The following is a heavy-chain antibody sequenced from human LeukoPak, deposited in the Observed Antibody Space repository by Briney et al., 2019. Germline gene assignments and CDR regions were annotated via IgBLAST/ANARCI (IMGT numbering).Heavy chain of an antibody. CDR1: GFTFSSYG. CDR3: AREFGPSGWYGHYYGMDV. D-gene: IGHD6-19*01. CDR2: ISYDGSNK. Sequence: QPGRSLRLSCAASGFTFSSYGMHWVRQAPGKGLEWVAVISYDGSNKYYADSVKGRFTISRDNSKNTLYLQMNSLRAEDTAVYYCAREFGPSGWYGHYYGMDVWGQGTTVTVSS. V-gene: IGHV3-30*03. J-gene: IGHJ6*02.